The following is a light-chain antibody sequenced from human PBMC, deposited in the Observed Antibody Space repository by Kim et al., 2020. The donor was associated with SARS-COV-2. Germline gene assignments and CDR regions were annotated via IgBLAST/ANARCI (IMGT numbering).Light chain of an antibody. J-gene: IGKJ1*01. CDR2: GAS. CDR3: LQYDNWPPWT. V-gene: IGKV3-15*01. Sequence: EIVMTQSPATLSVSPGERATLSCRASQSVSSNLAWYHQKPGQAPRLLIYGASTRATGIPARFSGSGSGTEFTLTISSLQSEDFAVYYCLQYDNWPPWTFGQGTKLEI. CDR1: QSVSSN.